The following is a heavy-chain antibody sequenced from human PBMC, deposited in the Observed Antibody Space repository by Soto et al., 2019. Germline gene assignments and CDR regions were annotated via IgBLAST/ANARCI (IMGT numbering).Heavy chain of an antibody. CDR2: ISSSSTTK. V-gene: IGHV3-48*01. CDR1: GFTFNSYS. D-gene: IGHD2-21*01. CDR3: ARGVRYYSSEKPANFDY. J-gene: IGHJ4*02. Sequence: GGSLRLSCAASGFTFNSYSMNWVRQAPGKGLEWVSYISSSSTTKYYTDSVKGRFTISRDNAKNSLYLQMNSLRVEDSAVYFCARGVRYYSSEKPANFDYWGQGALVTVSS.